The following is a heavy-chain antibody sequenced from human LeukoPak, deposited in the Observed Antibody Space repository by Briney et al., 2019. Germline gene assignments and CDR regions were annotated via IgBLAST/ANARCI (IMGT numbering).Heavy chain of an antibody. CDR1: GFTFSGYA. Sequence: SGGSLGLSCAASGFTFSGYAMSWVRQAPGKGLEWVSLITGSGATTYYADSVRGRFTVSRDNSKNTLYLQMNSLRAEDTAVYFCAKGDCGGTCLLIDNWGQGTLVTVSS. CDR2: ITGSGATT. J-gene: IGHJ4*02. CDR3: AKGDCGGTCLLIDN. D-gene: IGHD2-15*01. V-gene: IGHV3-23*01.